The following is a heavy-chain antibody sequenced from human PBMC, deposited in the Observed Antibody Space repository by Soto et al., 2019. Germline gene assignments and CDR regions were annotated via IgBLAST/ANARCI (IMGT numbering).Heavy chain of an antibody. CDR1: GGSISSYY. V-gene: IGHV4-59*01. CDR2: IYYSGST. CDR3: ARATGIAAAPSFRFDP. Sequence: QVQLQESGPGLVKPSETLSLTCTVSGGSISSYYWSWIRQPPGKGLEWIGYIYYSGSTNYNPSLKCRVTISVDTSKNQFSMKLSSVTAADTAVYYCARATGIAAAPSFRFDPWGQGTLVTVSS. D-gene: IGHD6-13*01. J-gene: IGHJ5*02.